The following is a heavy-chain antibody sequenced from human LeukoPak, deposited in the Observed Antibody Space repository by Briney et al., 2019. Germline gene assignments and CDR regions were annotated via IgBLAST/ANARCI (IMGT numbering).Heavy chain of an antibody. J-gene: IGHJ4*02. CDR3: AGRGCSDGVCHFDY. CDR2: VISGSSYT. CDR1: GFTFSRYS. V-gene: IGHV3-21*01. Sequence: GGSLRLSCAASGFTFSRYSMNWVRQAPGKGLEWVASVISGSSYTYYSDSVKGRFTISRDNAKNSLYLQMNSLRVEDTAVYYCAGRGCSDGVCHFDYWGQGTLVTVSS. D-gene: IGHD2-15*01.